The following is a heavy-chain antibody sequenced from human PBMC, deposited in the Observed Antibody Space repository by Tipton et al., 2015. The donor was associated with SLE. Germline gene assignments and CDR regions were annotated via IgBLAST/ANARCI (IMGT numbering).Heavy chain of an antibody. J-gene: IGHJ4*02. Sequence: SLRLSCTASGYTFGDFAVSWVRQVPGKGLEWVANIKQDGSEKYYVDSVKGRFTISRDNAKNSLYLQMNSLRAEDTAVYYCARAGAGPKPYWGQGTLVTVSS. CDR3: ARAGAGPKPY. V-gene: IGHV3-7*01. D-gene: IGHD6-19*01. CDR1: GYTFGDFA. CDR2: IKQDGSEK.